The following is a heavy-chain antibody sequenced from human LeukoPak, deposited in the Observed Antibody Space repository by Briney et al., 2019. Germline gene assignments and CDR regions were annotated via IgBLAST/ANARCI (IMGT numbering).Heavy chain of an antibody. CDR2: IYYSGST. V-gene: IGHV4-59*01. CDR3: ARGSRKLYYFDY. D-gene: IGHD2-15*01. CDR1: GGPISSYY. Sequence: PSETLSLTCTVSGGPISSYYGSWIRQPPGKGLEWIGYIYYSGSTKYNPSLKSRVTISVDASKTQFSLKLNSVTAADTAVYYCARGSRKLYYFDYWGQGTLVTVSS. J-gene: IGHJ4*02.